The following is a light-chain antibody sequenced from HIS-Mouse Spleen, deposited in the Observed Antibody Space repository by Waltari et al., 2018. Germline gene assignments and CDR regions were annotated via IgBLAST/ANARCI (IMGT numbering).Light chain of an antibody. Sequence: SYELTQPPSVSVSPGQTARITCSGDALPNKYAYLYQQKSGQAPVLVIYEDSKRPSGIPERFSSSSSGTMATLTISGAQVEDEADYYCYSTDSSGNHRVFGGGTKLTVL. CDR1: ALPNKY. J-gene: IGLJ2*01. V-gene: IGLV3-10*01. CDR3: YSTDSSGNHRV. CDR2: EDS.